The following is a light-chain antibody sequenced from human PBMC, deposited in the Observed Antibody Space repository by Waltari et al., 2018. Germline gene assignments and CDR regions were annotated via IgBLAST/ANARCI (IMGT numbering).Light chain of an antibody. Sequence: QSALTQPASVSGSPGQSVTISCTGASSDMGRYDIVSWYQQHPGNAPKLIICDVSKLPSGVSDRFSGSKSRDTASLTISGLQFEDEADYYCCSYAGNYIWVFGGGTRLTVL. CDR2: DVS. CDR3: CSYAGNYIWV. CDR1: SSDMGRYDI. J-gene: IGLJ3*02. V-gene: IGLV2-23*02.